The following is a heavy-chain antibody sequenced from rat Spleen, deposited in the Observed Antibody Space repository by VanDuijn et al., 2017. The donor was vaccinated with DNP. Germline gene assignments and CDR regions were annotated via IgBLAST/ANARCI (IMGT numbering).Heavy chain of an antibody. V-gene: IGHV5S10*01. CDR1: GFTFSDYN. CDR2: IIYDGGSS. D-gene: IGHD1-2*01. CDR3: ARPYYYTSSGWFAY. J-gene: IGHJ3*01. Sequence: EVQLVESGGGLVQPGRSLKLSCAASGFTFSDYNMAWVRQAPKKGLEWVATIIYDGGSSYYGDSVKGRFTISRDNAKSTLYLQMNSLRSEDMATYYCARPYYYTSSGWFAYWGQGTLVTVSS.